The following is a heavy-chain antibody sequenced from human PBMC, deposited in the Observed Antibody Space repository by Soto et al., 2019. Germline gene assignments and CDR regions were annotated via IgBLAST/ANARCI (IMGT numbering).Heavy chain of an antibody. V-gene: IGHV1-18*01. D-gene: IGHD1-1*01. CDR2: ISAHNGNT. Sequence: QVHLVQSGAEVKKPGASVKVSCKASGYTFTSYGITWVRQAPGQGLEWMGWISAHNGNTDYAQKLQGRVIVTRDTSTSTAYMAVRSLRSDDTAVYYCARGRYGDYWGQGALVTVSS. J-gene: IGHJ4*02. CDR1: GYTFTSYG. CDR3: ARGRYGDY.